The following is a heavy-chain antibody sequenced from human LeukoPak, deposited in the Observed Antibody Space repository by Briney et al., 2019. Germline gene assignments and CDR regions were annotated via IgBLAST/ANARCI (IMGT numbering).Heavy chain of an antibody. D-gene: IGHD3-16*01. Sequence: SVKVSCKASGGTFSSYAISWVRQAPGQGLEWMGRIIPILGIANFAQKFQGRVTITADKSTSTAYMELSSLRSEDTAVYYCARVRGAYYYYGMDVWGQGTTVTVSS. CDR1: GGTFSSYA. CDR2: IIPILGIA. V-gene: IGHV1-69*04. J-gene: IGHJ6*02. CDR3: ARVRGAYYYYGMDV.